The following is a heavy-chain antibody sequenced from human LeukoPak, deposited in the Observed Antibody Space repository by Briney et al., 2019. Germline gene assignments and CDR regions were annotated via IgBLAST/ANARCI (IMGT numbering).Heavy chain of an antibody. V-gene: IGHV1-18*01. CDR3: ARYDFWSGYSNWFDP. Sequence: ASVKVSCKASGYTFTSYGISWVRQAPGQGLEWMGWISAYNGNTNYAQKLHGRVTMTTDTSTSTAYMELRSLRSDDTAVYYCARYDFWSGYSNWFDPWGQGTLVTVSS. CDR1: GYTFTSYG. J-gene: IGHJ5*02. D-gene: IGHD3-3*01. CDR2: ISAYNGNT.